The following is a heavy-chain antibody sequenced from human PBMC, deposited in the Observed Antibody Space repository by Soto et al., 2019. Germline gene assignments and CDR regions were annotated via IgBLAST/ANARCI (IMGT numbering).Heavy chain of an antibody. J-gene: IGHJ4*02. CDR3: ARGLAVAGKVDC. V-gene: IGHV1-8*01. CDR2: MNPNSGNT. CDR1: GYTFTSYD. D-gene: IGHD6-19*01. Sequence: QVQLVQSGAEVKKPGAPVKVSCKASGYTFTSYDINWVRQATGQGLEWMGWMNPNSGNTGYSQKFKGRVTKTRNTSISTAYMELSSLRSEDTAVYYFARGLAVAGKVDCWGQGTLVTVSS.